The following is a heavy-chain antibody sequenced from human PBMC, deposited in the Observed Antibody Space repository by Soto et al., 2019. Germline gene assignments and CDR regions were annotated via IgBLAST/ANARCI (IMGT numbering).Heavy chain of an antibody. J-gene: IGHJ6*02. V-gene: IGHV3-23*01. D-gene: IGHD2-2*01. CDR2: ISGSGGST. CDR1: GFTFSSYA. CDR3: AKDLQPQRTTYCSSTSCPRNRTMDV. Sequence: GGSLSLSCAASGFTFSSYAISWVRQAQGKGLEWVSAISGSGGSTYYADSVKGRFTISRDNSKNTLYLQMNSLRAEDTAVYYCAKDLQPQRTTYCSSTSCPRNRTMDVWGQGTTVTVSS.